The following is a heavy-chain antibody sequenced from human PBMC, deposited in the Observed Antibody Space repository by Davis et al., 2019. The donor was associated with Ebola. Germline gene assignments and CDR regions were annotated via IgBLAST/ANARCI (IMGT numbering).Heavy chain of an antibody. J-gene: IGHJ6*02. CDR3: AREVGDFLRGSYLNYGMDV. V-gene: IGHV1-18*01. D-gene: IGHD3-16*02. CDR1: DDSFTSYG. Sequence: AASVKVSCKASDDSFTSYGFNWVRQAPGQGLEWMGWLSTYSGDTKYAEKFQGRVTMTTDKSTRTAYMELRSLRSDDTAVYYCAREVGDFLRGSYLNYGMDVWGQGTTVTVSS. CDR2: LSTYSGDT.